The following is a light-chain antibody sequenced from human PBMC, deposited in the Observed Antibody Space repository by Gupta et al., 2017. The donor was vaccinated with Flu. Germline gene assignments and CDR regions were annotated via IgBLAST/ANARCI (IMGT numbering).Light chain of an antibody. CDR3: QQDNAWQS. Sequence: EAVMTQSPATLSVSPGERVTLSCRDSQRIARNSAWYQQKPGQAPRLLIHGASTRATGIPARFSGSGDGKDFTLTSSYRRYEDSAVYYGQQDNAWQSFGQGTRLEI. CDR2: GAS. J-gene: IGKJ2*03. V-gene: IGKV3-15*01. CDR1: QRIARN.